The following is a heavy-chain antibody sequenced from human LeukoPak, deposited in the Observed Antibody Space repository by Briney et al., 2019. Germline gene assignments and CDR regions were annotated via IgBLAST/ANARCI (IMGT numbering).Heavy chain of an antibody. D-gene: IGHD3-16*01. Sequence: GGSLRLSCAASGFTVSSNYMSWVRQAPGKGLEWVSVIYSDVSTYYADSVKGRFTISRHNSKNTLYLQMNSLRAEDTAVYYCARDLGPYFDYWGQGTLVTVSS. V-gene: IGHV3-53*04. CDR3: ARDLGPYFDY. J-gene: IGHJ4*02. CDR1: GFTVSSNY. CDR2: IYSDVST.